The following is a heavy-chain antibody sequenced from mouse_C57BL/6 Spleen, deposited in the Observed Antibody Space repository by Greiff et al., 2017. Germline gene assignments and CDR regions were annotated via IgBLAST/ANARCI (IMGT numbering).Heavy chain of an antibody. D-gene: IGHD1-1*01. Sequence: QVQLKQPGAELVMPGASVKLSCKASGYTFTSYWMHWVKQRPGQGLEWIGEIDPSDSYTNYNQKFKGKSTLTVDKSSSTAYMQLSSLTSEDSAVYYCASTVVAGNYAMDYWGQGTSVTVSS. CDR1: GYTFTSYW. J-gene: IGHJ4*01. V-gene: IGHV1-69*01. CDR3: ASTVVAGNYAMDY. CDR2: IDPSDSYT.